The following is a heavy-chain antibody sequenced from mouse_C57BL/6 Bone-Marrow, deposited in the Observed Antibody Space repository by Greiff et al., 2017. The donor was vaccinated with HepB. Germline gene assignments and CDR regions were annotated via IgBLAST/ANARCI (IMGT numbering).Heavy chain of an antibody. CDR1: GFSLTSYG. CDR2: MWSGGST. V-gene: IGHV2-2*01. D-gene: IGHD2-10*01. J-gene: IGHJ4*01. Sequence: QVQLKESGPGLVQPSQSLSITCTVSGFSLTSYGVHWVRQSPGKGLEWLGVMWSGGSTDYNAAFISRLSISKDNSKSQVFFKMNSLQADDTAIYYCARNLPYYYYAMDYWGQGTSVTVSS. CDR3: ARNLPYYYYAMDY.